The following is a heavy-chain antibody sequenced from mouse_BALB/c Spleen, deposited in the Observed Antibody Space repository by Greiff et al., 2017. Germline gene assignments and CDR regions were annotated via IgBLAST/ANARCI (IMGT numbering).Heavy chain of an antibody. V-gene: IGHV1-80*01. CDR1: GYAFSSYW. J-gene: IGHJ1*01. Sequence: VQLQESGAELVRPGSSVKISCKASGYAFSSYWMNWVKQRPGQGLEWIGQIYPGDGDTNYNGKFKGKATLTADKSSSTAYMQLSSLTSEDSAVYFCARRGYAHWYFDVWGAGTTVTVSS. D-gene: IGHD2-10*02. CDR3: ARRGYAHWYFDV. CDR2: IYPGDGDT.